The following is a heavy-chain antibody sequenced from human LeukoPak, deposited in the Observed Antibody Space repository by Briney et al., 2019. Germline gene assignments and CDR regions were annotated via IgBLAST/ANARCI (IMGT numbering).Heavy chain of an antibody. CDR2: FDPEDGET. Sequence: ASVTLSRKVSGYTLTELSMHWVRQAPGKGLEWMGGFDPEDGETIYAQKFQGRVTMTEDTSTDTAYMELSSLRSEDTAVYYCATDLGANWGQGTLVTVSS. CDR3: ATDLGAN. V-gene: IGHV1-24*01. D-gene: IGHD1-26*01. CDR1: GYTLTELS. J-gene: IGHJ4*02.